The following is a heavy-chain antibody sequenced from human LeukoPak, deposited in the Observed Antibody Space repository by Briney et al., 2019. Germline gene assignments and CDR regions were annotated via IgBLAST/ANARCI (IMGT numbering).Heavy chain of an antibody. Sequence: SGGSLRLSCAASGFTFGDYAMHWVRQAPGKGLEWVSGISWNSGSIGYADSVKGRFTISRDNAKNSLYLQMNSLRAEDTALYYCAKDIYGGNTANFDYWGQGTLVTVSS. CDR1: GFTFGDYA. V-gene: IGHV3-9*01. CDR3: AKDIYGGNTANFDY. J-gene: IGHJ4*02. D-gene: IGHD4-23*01. CDR2: ISWNSGSI.